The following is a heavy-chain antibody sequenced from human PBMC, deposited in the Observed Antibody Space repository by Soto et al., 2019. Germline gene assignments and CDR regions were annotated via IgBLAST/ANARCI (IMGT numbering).Heavy chain of an antibody. CDR2: ITYSGSP. V-gene: IGHV4-31*03. CDR3: AREEWADKAGLDP. J-gene: IGHJ5*02. D-gene: IGHD1-26*01. Sequence: SETLSLTCIVSGGSLSSGDYYWSWLRQHTVKGLEWIGYITYSGSPYYNPSLKSRVTISIDTSNNRFSLKLNSVTAADTAVYYCAREEWADKAGLDPWGQGTLVTVSS. CDR1: GGSLSSGDYY.